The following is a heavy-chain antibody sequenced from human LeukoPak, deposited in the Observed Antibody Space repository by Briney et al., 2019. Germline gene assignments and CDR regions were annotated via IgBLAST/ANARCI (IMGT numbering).Heavy chain of an antibody. D-gene: IGHD6-13*01. V-gene: IGHV5-51*01. Sequence: GESLKISCKGSGYSFTSYWIGWVRQTPGKGLEWMGIIYPGDSDTRYRPSFQGQVTISADKSISTAYLQWSSLKASDTAMYYCATSALAAAGGYYYYGMDVWGQGTTVTVSS. J-gene: IGHJ6*02. CDR1: GYSFTSYW. CDR3: ATSALAAAGGYYYYGMDV. CDR2: IYPGDSDT.